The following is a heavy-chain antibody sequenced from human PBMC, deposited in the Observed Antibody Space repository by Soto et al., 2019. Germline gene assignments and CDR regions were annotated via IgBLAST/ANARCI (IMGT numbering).Heavy chain of an antibody. V-gene: IGHV3-23*01. D-gene: IGHD6-6*01. CDR2: ISGSGGST. Sequence: PGGSLRLSCAASGFTFSSYAMSWVRQAPGKGLEWVSAISGSGGSTYYADSVKGRFTISRDNSKSTLDLQMSSLRAEDTAVYFCATVHNSSRSFDFWGQGTLVTVSS. J-gene: IGHJ4*02. CDR3: ATVHNSSRSFDF. CDR1: GFTFSSYA.